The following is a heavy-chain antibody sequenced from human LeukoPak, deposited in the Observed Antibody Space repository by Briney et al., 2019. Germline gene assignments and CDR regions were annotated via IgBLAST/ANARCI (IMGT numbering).Heavy chain of an antibody. D-gene: IGHD3-22*01. CDR1: GFTFSSYA. CDR3: AKDSDSSGYYAPYEYFQH. J-gene: IGHJ1*01. V-gene: IGHV3-23*01. Sequence: PGGSLRLSCAASGFTFSSYAMSWVRQAPGKGLEWVSAISGSGGSTYYADSVKGRFTISRDNSKNTLYLQMDSLRAEDTAVYYCAKDSDSSGYYAPYEYFQHWGQGTLVTVSS. CDR2: ISGSGGST.